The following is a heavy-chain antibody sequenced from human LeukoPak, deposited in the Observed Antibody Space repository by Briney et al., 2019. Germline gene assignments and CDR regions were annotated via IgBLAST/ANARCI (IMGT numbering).Heavy chain of an antibody. Sequence: GGSLRLSCAASGFTFSSYAMHWVRQAPGKGLEWVAVISYDGSNKYYADSVKGRFTTSRDNSKNTLYLQMNSLRAEDTAVYYCARGVPFSRASYFDYWGQGTLVTVSS. CDR2: ISYDGSNK. V-gene: IGHV3-30-3*01. J-gene: IGHJ4*02. CDR3: ARGVPFSRASYFDY. CDR1: GFTFSSYA. D-gene: IGHD2/OR15-2a*01.